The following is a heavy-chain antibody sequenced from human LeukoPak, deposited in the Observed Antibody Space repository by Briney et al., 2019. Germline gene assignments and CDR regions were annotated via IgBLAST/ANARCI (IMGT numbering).Heavy chain of an antibody. CDR2: IYSGGNT. CDR1: GYSFTSYW. V-gene: IGHV3-53*01. CDR3: AREPPVWRESLPSRHFDY. Sequence: GESLKISCKGSGYSFTSYWIGWVRQTPGKGLEWVALIYSGGNTDYADSVKGRFTISRDDSKNTLYIQMNSLRAEDTAVYYCAREPPVWRESLPSRHFDYWGQGTLVTVSS. D-gene: IGHD1-26*01. J-gene: IGHJ4*02.